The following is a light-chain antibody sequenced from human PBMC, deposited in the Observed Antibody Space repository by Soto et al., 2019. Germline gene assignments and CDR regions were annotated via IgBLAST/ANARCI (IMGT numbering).Light chain of an antibody. CDR1: QTVSSSY. CDR3: LQYNSYSWT. J-gene: IGKJ1*01. CDR2: DTS. V-gene: IGKV3-20*01. Sequence: EIVLTQSPGTLSLSPGERVTLSCRASQTVSSSYLAWYQQKPGQAPRLLIHDTSTRATGTPDRFSGSGSATDFTLTISRLEPEDFAVYYCLQYNSYSWTFGQGTKVEIK.